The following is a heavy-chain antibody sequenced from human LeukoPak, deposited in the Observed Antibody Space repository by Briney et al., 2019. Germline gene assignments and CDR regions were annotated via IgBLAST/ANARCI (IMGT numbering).Heavy chain of an antibody. Sequence: PGGSLRLSCAASGFTFSTYSMNWVRQAPGKGLEWVSSISSSSNYIYHVDSVKGRFTISRDNAKNSLFLQMNSLRAEDTAVYHCARGGGSGSFGYYGMDVWGQGTTVTVSS. CDR2: ISSSSNYI. CDR1: GFTFSTYS. D-gene: IGHD3-10*01. CDR3: ARGGGSGSFGYYGMDV. V-gene: IGHV3-21*01. J-gene: IGHJ6*02.